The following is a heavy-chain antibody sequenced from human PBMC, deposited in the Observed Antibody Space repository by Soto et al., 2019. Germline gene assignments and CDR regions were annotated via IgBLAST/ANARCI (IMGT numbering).Heavy chain of an antibody. V-gene: IGHV1-18*01. Sequence: ASVKVSCKASGYTFTNYGISWVRQAPGQGLEWMGWISAYNGNTKYAQKLQGKVTMTTDTSTSTDYMELRSLKSEDTAEYYCTSGSFFYCGGDCQPDYYYYYGMDVWGQGTTVTVSS. CDR2: ISAYNGNT. D-gene: IGHD2-21*02. CDR3: TSGSFFYCGGDCQPDYYYYYGMDV. CDR1: GYTFTNYG. J-gene: IGHJ6*02.